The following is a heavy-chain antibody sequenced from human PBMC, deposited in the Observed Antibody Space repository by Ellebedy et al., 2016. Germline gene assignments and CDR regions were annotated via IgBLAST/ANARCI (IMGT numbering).Heavy chain of an antibody. CDR2: ISGSGGTT. Sequence: GGSLRLXXAASGFTFSNYAMNWVRQAPGKGLEWVSAISGSGGTTYYADSVKGRLTISRDNFQNTLYLQMNSLRADDTAVYYCAKGAPYGDYGDRYFDYWGQGTLVTVSS. V-gene: IGHV3-23*01. CDR1: GFTFSNYA. CDR3: AKGAPYGDYGDRYFDY. D-gene: IGHD4-17*01. J-gene: IGHJ4*02.